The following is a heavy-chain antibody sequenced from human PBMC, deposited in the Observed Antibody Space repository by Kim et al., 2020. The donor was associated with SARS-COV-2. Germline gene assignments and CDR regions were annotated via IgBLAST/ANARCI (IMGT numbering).Heavy chain of an antibody. J-gene: IGHJ6*02. CDR1: GFTFSSYA. V-gene: IGHV3-23*01. Sequence: GGSLRLSCAASGFTFSSYAMSWVRQAPGKGLEWVSAISGSGGSTYYADSVKGRFTISRDNSKNTLYLQMNSLRAEDTAVYCCAKVRARLLGYYYYGMDVWGQGTTVTVSS. D-gene: IGHD2-8*02. CDR3: AKVRARLLGYYYYGMDV. CDR2: ISGSGGST.